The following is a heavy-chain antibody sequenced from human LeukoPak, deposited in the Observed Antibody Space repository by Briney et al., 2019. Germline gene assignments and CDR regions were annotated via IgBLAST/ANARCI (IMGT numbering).Heavy chain of an antibody. CDR2: ISWNSGSI. CDR1: GFTFDDYA. J-gene: IGHJ4*02. V-gene: IGHV3-9*01. CDR3: AKTGGAYGDSFDY. D-gene: IGHD4-17*01. Sequence: GGSLRLSCAASGFTFDDYAMHWVRQAPGKGLEWVSGISWNSGSIGYADSVKGRFTISRDNAKNSLYLQMNSLRAEDTALYYCAKTGGAYGDSFDYWGQGTLVTVPS.